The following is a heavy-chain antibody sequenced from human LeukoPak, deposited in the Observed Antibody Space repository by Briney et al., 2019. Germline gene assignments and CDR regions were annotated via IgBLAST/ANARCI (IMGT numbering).Heavy chain of an antibody. CDR2: IYYSGST. CDR3: ARDPATRFSWFDP. Sequence: SETLSLTCTVSGGSISTTSYYWGWIRQPPGKGLECIGNIYYSGSTYYNPSLKSRVTISIDTSKNQFSLKLSSVTAADTAVYYCARDPATRFSWFDPWGQGTLVTVSS. V-gene: IGHV4-39*07. CDR1: GGSISTTSYY. J-gene: IGHJ5*02. D-gene: IGHD3-3*01.